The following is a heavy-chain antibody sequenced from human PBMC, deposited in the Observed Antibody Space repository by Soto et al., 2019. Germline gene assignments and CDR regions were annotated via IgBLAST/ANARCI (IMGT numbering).Heavy chain of an antibody. CDR3: AREGDVPYYYYGMDI. D-gene: IGHD2-21*02. V-gene: IGHV1-18*01. CDR1: GYTFSSYG. Sequence: QGQLVQSGGEVKKPGASVKVSCKASGYTFSSYGISWVRQAPGQGLEWMGWISGYNGKTNYAQKVQDRVTMTTDTATSTVYRELRSLRSDDTAVDYGAREGDVPYYYYGMDIWGQGTTVTVSS. J-gene: IGHJ6*02. CDR2: ISGYNGKT.